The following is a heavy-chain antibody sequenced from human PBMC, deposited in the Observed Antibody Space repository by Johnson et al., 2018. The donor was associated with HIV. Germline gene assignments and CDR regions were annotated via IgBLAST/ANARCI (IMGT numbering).Heavy chain of an antibody. J-gene: IGHJ3*02. CDR3: AKDCQWGSSTQVAFDI. CDR2: IRYDGSNK. V-gene: IGHV3-30*02. D-gene: IGHD6-6*01. CDR1: GFTFSSYG. Sequence: QVQLVESGGGVVQPGGSLRLSCAASGFTFSSYGMYWVRQAPGKGLEWVAFIRYDGSNKYYADSVKGRFTISRDNSKNTLYVQMNSLRAEDTAVYYCAKDCQWGSSTQVAFDIWGKGTMVTVSS.